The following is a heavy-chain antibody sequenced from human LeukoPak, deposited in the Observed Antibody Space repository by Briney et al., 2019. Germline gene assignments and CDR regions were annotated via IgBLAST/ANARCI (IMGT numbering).Heavy chain of an antibody. CDR3: ARNTPKITMVRGVRIDY. Sequence: GASVEVSCKASGYTFTGYYMHWVRQAPGQGLEWMGWINPNSGGTNYAQKFQGRVTMTRDTSISTAYMELSRLRSDDTAVYYCARNTPKITMVRGVRIDYWGQGTLVTVSS. D-gene: IGHD3-10*01. CDR1: GYTFTGYY. CDR2: INPNSGGT. V-gene: IGHV1-2*02. J-gene: IGHJ4*02.